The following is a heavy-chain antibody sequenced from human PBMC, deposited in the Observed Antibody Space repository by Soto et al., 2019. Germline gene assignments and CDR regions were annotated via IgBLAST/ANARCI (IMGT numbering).Heavy chain of an antibody. Sequence: QVQLVESGGGVVQPGRSLRLSCAASGFTFSSYGMHWVRQAPGKGLEWVAVIWYDGSNKYYADSVKGRFTISRDNSKNTLYRQMNSLRDEETAVYYCARSPPSAHHTWDYDYRMAVWGQGTTVNVSS. CDR2: IWYDGSNK. CDR1: GFTFSSYG. J-gene: IGHJ6*02. D-gene: IGHD1-26*01. V-gene: IGHV3-33*01. CDR3: ARSPPSAHHTWDYDYRMAV.